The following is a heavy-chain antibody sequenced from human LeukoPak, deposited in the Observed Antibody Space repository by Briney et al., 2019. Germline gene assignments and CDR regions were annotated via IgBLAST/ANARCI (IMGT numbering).Heavy chain of an antibody. D-gene: IGHD6-19*01. CDR2: ISGSGGNT. CDR1: GFTFSTYA. CDR3: AKGEGQWLVVLSFGY. V-gene: IGHV3-23*01. J-gene: IGHJ4*02. Sequence: PGGSLRLSCAASGFTFSTYAVSWVRQAPGKGLQWVSAISGSGGNTFYADSVKGRFTISRDNSKNTLYLQMNSLRAEDTAVYYCAKGEGQWLVVLSFGYWGQGTLVTVSS.